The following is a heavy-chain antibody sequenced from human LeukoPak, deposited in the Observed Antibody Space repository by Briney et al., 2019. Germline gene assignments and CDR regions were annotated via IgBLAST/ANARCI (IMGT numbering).Heavy chain of an antibody. D-gene: IGHD3-3*01. V-gene: IGHV4-59*01. CDR3: ARGDFWSGAPTD. CDR2: IYYTGRA. Sequence: SETLSLTCTVSGGSISRYYWSWIRQPPGTGLEWIGYIYYTGRADYNPSLKSRVSMSVDTSKDQFSLRVNSMTAADTAVYYCARGDFWSGAPTDWGQGTLVTVSS. J-gene: IGHJ4*02. CDR1: GGSISRYY.